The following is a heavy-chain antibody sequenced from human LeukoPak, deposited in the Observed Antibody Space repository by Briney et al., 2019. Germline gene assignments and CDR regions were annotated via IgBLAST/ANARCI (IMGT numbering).Heavy chain of an antibody. CDR3: ATGTS. CDR2: IYSGGKV. CDR1: GFTVSSTC. D-gene: IGHD3/OR15-3a*01. V-gene: IGHV3-53*01. Sequence: GGSLRLSCAASGFTVSSTCMSWVRQTSGKGLEWVSVIYSGGKVYYIDSVKGRFTISRDTSKNTVYLQMNSLRAEDTAVYYCATGTSWGQGTLVTVSS. J-gene: IGHJ5*02.